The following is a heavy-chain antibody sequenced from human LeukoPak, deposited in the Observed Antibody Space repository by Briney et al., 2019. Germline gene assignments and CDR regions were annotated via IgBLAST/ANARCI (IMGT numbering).Heavy chain of an antibody. V-gene: IGHV4-34*01. J-gene: IGHJ4*02. CDR2: INHSGST. Sequence: SETLSLTCAVYGGSFSGYYWSWIRQPPGKGLEWIGEINHSGSTNYNPSLKSRVTISVDTSKNQSSLKLSSVTAADTAVYYCARGMTQAVTTYYWGQGTLVTVSS. CDR1: GGSFSGYY. CDR3: ARGMTQAVTTYY. D-gene: IGHD4-17*01.